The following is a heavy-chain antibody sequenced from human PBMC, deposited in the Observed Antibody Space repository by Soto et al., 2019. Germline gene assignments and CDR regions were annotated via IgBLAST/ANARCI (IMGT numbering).Heavy chain of an antibody. Sequence: QVQLQQWGAGLLKPSETLSLTCAVYGGSFSGYYCSWIRQPPGKGLEWIGEINHSGSTNYNPSLKSRVTISVDTSKNQFYLKLSSVTAADTAVYYCASKRGYSRGCYYYGMDVWGQGTTVTVSS. V-gene: IGHV4-34*01. CDR2: INHSGST. D-gene: IGHD6-19*01. J-gene: IGHJ6*02. CDR3: ASKRGYSRGCYYYGMDV. CDR1: GGSFSGYY.